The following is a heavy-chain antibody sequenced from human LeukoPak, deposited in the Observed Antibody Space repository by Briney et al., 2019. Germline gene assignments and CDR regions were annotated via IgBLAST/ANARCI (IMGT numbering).Heavy chain of an antibody. Sequence: SETLSLTCTVSGGSVSSYYWSWVRPTPGQGLEWIGYVYYGGTTSYSPSLKSRVTMSIDRSKNEFSLTLFSVTAADTANYYCARDCTGGSCYPPSDGFDIWGQGTKVTVSS. J-gene: IGHJ3*02. D-gene: IGHD2-15*01. CDR2: VYYGGTT. CDR3: ARDCTGGSCYPPSDGFDI. V-gene: IGHV4-59*02. CDR1: GGSVSSYY.